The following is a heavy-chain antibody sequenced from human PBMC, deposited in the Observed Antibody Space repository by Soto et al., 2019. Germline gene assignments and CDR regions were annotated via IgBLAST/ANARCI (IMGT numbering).Heavy chain of an antibody. Sequence: PGGSLRLSCAASGFTFSSYWMSWVRQAPGKGLEWVANIKQDGSEKYYVDSVKGRFTISRDNAKNSLYLQMNSLRAEDTAVYYCARDQHDGSGSYQSSDYYYGMDVWGQGTRVTVSS. CDR1: GFTFSSYW. CDR3: ARDQHDGSGSYQSSDYYYGMDV. D-gene: IGHD3-10*01. V-gene: IGHV3-7*01. CDR2: IKQDGSEK. J-gene: IGHJ6*02.